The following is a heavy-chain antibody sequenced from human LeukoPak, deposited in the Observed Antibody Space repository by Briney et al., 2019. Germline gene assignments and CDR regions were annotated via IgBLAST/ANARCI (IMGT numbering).Heavy chain of an antibody. D-gene: IGHD2-15*01. CDR2: ISGSGGST. CDR1: GSTFSNYA. CDR3: AKGLRYCSGGTCYKDNF. V-gene: IGHV3-23*01. Sequence: GGSLRLSCAASGSTFSNYAMSWVRQAPGKGLEWVSAISGSGGSTYYADSVKGRFAISRDNSKNSLYLQMNSLRAEDTAVYYCAKGLRYCSGGTCYKDNFWGQGTLVTVSS. J-gene: IGHJ4*02.